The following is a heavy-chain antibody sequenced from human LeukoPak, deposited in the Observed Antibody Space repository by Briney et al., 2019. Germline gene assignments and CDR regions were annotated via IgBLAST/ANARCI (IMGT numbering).Heavy chain of an antibody. CDR3: ARDMTGPLDY. CDR2: INVDGGTT. CDR1: GFTFSSYW. Sequence: GFLRLSCEASGFTFSSYWMHWVRQAPGKGLVWISRINVDGGTTDYADSVRGRFTISRDNAKNTLYLQMNNLRAEDTAVYYCARDMTGPLDYWGQGTLVTASS. V-gene: IGHV3-74*01. J-gene: IGHJ4*02. D-gene: IGHD1-20*01.